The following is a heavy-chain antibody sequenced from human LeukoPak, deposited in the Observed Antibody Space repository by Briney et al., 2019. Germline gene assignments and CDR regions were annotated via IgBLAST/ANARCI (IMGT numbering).Heavy chain of an antibody. CDR3: ATPYLRYFDWSY. CDR1: GYTLTELS. CDR2: FDPEDGET. J-gene: IGHJ4*02. V-gene: IGHV1-24*01. D-gene: IGHD3-9*01. Sequence: ASVKVSCKVSGYTLTELSMHWVRQAPGKGLEWMGGFDPEDGETIYAQKFQGRVTMTEDTSTDTAYMELSSLRYEDTAVYYCATPYLRYFDWSYWGQGTLVTVSS.